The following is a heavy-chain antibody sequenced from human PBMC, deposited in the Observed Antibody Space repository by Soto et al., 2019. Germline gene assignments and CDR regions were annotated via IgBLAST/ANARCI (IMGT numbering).Heavy chain of an antibody. J-gene: IGHJ6*03. V-gene: IGHV1-58*02. Sequence: SVKVSCKASGFTFTSSAMQWVRQARGQRLEWIGWIVVGNGNTNYAQKFQERVTITRDMSTSTAYMELSSLRSEDTAVYYCAAVSYSSSSPRYYYYMDVWGKGTTVTVSS. CDR3: AAVSYSSSSPRYYYYMDV. CDR2: IVVGNGNT. D-gene: IGHD6-6*01. CDR1: GFTFTSSA.